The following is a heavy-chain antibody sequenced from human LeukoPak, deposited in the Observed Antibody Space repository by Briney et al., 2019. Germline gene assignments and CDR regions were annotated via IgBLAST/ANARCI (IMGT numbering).Heavy chain of an antibody. Sequence: SGGSLRLSCAASGFTFSSYWMTWVRQGPGKGLEWVANIKPDGSLIYYVDSVKGRFTISRDNAKNSLYLQMNSLGAEDTAVYYCAKWELYSGFYYIDYWGQGTLATVSS. J-gene: IGHJ4*02. CDR3: AKWELYSGFYYIDY. D-gene: IGHD1-26*01. CDR1: GFTFSSYW. V-gene: IGHV3-7*01. CDR2: IKPDGSLI.